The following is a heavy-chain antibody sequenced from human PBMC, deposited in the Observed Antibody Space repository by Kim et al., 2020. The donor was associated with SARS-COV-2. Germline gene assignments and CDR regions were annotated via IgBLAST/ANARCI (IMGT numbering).Heavy chain of an antibody. D-gene: IGHD3-22*01. CDR1: GFDFSNYA. V-gene: IGHV3-23*03. CDR3: AKWSVWYYYDSSGYYDS. CDR2: FYSGGTNT. Sequence: GGSLRLSCAASGFDFSNYATGWVRQAPGRGLEWVSVFYSGGTNTHYAAFVKGRFTISRHISKSTLYLQMNSLRAEDTAVYYCAKWSVWYYYDSSGYYDSWGQGTLVTVSS. J-gene: IGHJ5*01.